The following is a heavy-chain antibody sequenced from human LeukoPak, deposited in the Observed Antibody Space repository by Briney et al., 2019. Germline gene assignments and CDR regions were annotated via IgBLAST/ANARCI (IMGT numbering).Heavy chain of an antibody. V-gene: IGHV6-1*01. CDR1: GDSVPSNSAA. CDR2: TYYRSKWYN. D-gene: IGHD6-19*01. J-gene: IGHJ3*02. CDR3: ARGSMGYSSGRVGAAFDI. Sequence: SQTLSLTCAISGDSVPSNSAAWNWIRQSPSGGLEWLGRTYYRSKWYNDYAVSVKSRKTINPDTSKNQFSLQLNSVTPEDTAVYYCARGSMGYSSGRVGAAFDIWGQGTMVTVSS.